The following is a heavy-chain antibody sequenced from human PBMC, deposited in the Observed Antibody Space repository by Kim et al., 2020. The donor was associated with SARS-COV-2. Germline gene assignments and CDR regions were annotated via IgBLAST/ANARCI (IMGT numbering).Heavy chain of an antibody. CDR1: GGTFSGYY. CDR3: ARAYPPSGPLGWFDP. Sequence: SETLSLTCAVYGGTFSGYYWSWIRQPPGKGLEWIGEINHSGSTNYNPSLKSRVTISVDTSKNQFSLKLSSVTAADTAVYYCARAYPPSGPLGWFDPWGQGTLVTVSS. V-gene: IGHV4-34*01. J-gene: IGHJ5*02. CDR2: INHSGST. D-gene: IGHD2-15*01.